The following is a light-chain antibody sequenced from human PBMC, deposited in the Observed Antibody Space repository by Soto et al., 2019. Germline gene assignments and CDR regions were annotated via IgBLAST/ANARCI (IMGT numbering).Light chain of an antibody. Sequence: EIVLTQSPGTLSLSPGERATLSCRASQSVSSSYLAWYQQKPGQAPRLLIYGASSRAAGIPDRFSGSASGTAFTLTIIRLEPEDFAVYYCQQYSSSPMYTFGQGTPLEIK. CDR2: GAS. V-gene: IGKV3-20*01. J-gene: IGKJ2*01. CDR3: QQYSSSPMYT. CDR1: QSVSSSY.